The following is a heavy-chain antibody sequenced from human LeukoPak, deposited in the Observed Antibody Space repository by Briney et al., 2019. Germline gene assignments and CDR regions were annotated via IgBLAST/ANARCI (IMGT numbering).Heavy chain of an antibody. Sequence: GGSLRLSCAASGFTFSSYEMSWVRQAPGKGLEWVANIKQDGSEKYYVDSVKGRFTISRDNAKNSLYLQMNSLRAEDTAVYYCAREPVVVTAIDYWGQGTLVTVSS. V-gene: IGHV3-7*01. J-gene: IGHJ4*02. CDR2: IKQDGSEK. CDR3: AREPVVVTAIDY. CDR1: GFTFSSYE. D-gene: IGHD2-21*02.